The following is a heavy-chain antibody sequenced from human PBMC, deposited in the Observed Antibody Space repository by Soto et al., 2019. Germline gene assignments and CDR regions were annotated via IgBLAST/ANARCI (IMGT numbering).Heavy chain of an antibody. CDR3: AKAISSGPSMDV. CDR2: ISYDGSNK. CDR1: GFTFSSYG. V-gene: IGHV3-30*18. J-gene: IGHJ6*02. D-gene: IGHD6-19*01. Sequence: QVQLVESGGGLVQPGRSLRLSCAASGFTFSSYGMHWVRQAPGKGLEWVAVISYDGSNKYYADSVKSRFTIYRDNPKNTLYLQMNSLRAEDTAVYYGAKAISSGPSMDVWGQGTTVTVSS.